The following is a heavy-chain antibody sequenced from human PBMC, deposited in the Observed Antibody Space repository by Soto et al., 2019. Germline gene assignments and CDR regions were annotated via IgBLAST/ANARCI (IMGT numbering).Heavy chain of an antibody. J-gene: IGHJ4*02. CDR2: ISPIFGTA. D-gene: IGHD3-16*02. Sequence: QVQLVQSGAEVKKPGSSVKVSCKASGGTFSSYAISWVRQAPGQGLEWMGGISPIFGTANDAQNFQGRVTITADESTSTAYMELSSLRSEDTAVYYCASGTYYDYVWGSYRPFEYWGQGTLVTVSS. CDR1: GGTFSSYA. CDR3: ASGTYYDYVWGSYRPFEY. V-gene: IGHV1-69*01.